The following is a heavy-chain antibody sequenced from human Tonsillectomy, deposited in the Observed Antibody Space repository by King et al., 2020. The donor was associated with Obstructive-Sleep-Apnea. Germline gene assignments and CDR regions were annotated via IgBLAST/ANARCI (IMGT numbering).Heavy chain of an antibody. V-gene: IGHV4-61*01. J-gene: IGHJ5*02. Sequence: QLQESGPGLVKPSETLSLTCTVSGGSVSSGSYYWSWIRQPPGKGLEWIGYIYYSGSTNYNPSLKSRVTISVDTSKNQFSLKLGSVTAADTAVYYCARAADYYDSSGYENWFDPWGQGTLVTVSS. CDR3: ARAADYYDSSGYENWFDP. CDR2: IYYSGST. CDR1: GGSVSSGSYY. D-gene: IGHD3-22*01.